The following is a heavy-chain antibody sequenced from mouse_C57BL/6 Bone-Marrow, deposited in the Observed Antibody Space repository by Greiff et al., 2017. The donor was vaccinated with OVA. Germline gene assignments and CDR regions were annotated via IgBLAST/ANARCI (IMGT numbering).Heavy chain of an antibody. CDR2: INPNNGGT. V-gene: IGHV1-26*01. Sequence: VQLQQSGPELVKPGASVKISCKASGYTFTDYYMNWVQQSHGKSLEWIGDINPNNGGTSYNQKLKGKATLTVDKSSSTAYMELRSLTSEDSAVYYCASSLYYLDYWGQGTTLTVSS. J-gene: IGHJ2*01. CDR1: GYTFTDYY. CDR3: ASSLYYLDY.